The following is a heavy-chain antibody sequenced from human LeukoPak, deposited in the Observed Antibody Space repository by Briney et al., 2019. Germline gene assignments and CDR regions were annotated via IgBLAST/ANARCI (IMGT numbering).Heavy chain of an antibody. D-gene: IGHD2-15*01. V-gene: IGHV3-21*01. Sequence: PGGSLRLSCAASGFTFTSYNMNWVRQAPGKGLEWVSSISTSSRYIYYADSVKGRFTISRDNAKNSLYLQMNSLRAEDTAVYYCARDGSTYCSGGSCYSGYFDYWGQGTLVTVSS. CDR2: ISTSSRYI. CDR1: GFTFTSYN. CDR3: ARDGSTYCSGGSCYSGYFDY. J-gene: IGHJ4*02.